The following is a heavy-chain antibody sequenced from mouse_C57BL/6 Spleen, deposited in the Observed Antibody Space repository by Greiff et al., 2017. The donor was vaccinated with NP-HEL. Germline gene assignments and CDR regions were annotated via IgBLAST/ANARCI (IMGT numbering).Heavy chain of an antibody. Sequence: VQLQQSGPELVKPGASVKISCKASGYTFTDYYMNWVKQSHGKSLEWIGDINPNNGGTSYNQKFKGKATLTVDKSSSTAYMELRSLTSEDSAVYYCARSGLGLYAMDYWGQGTSVTVSS. CDR2: INPNNGGT. CDR1: GYTFTDYY. CDR3: ARSGLGLYAMDY. J-gene: IGHJ4*01. D-gene: IGHD3-3*01. V-gene: IGHV1-26*01.